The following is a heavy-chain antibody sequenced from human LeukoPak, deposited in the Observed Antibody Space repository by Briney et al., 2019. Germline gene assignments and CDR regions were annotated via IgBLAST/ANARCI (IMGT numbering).Heavy chain of an antibody. D-gene: IGHD1-1*01. J-gene: IGHJ4*02. CDR1: GFTFSSYS. CDR2: ISSSSSTI. V-gene: IGHV3-48*01. CDR3: ARGTHAAGYYFDY. Sequence: GGSLRLSCAASGFTFSSYSMNWVRQAPGKGLEWVSYISSSSSTIYYADSVKGRFTISRDNAKNSLYLQMNSLRAEDTAVYYCARGTHAAGYYFDYWGQGTLVTVSS.